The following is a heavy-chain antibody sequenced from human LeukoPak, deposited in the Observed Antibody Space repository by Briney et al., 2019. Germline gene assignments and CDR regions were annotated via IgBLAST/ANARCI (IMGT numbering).Heavy chain of an antibody. D-gene: IGHD2-15*01. Sequence: GESLKISCKGSGYSFTTYWIGWVRQIPGKGLEWMGIIYPGDSDTRYSPSFQGQVTISADKSISTAHLQWRSLKASDTAMYYCARARYCSGGSCYAEYWGQGTLVTVSS. CDR2: IYPGDSDT. CDR3: ARARYCSGGSCYAEY. CDR1: GYSFTTYW. J-gene: IGHJ4*02. V-gene: IGHV5-51*06.